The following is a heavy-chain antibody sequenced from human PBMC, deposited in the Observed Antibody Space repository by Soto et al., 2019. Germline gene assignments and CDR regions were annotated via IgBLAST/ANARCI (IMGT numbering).Heavy chain of an antibody. Sequence: QVQLQESGPGLVKPSQTLSLTCAISGDSVSSNSAAWNWIRLSPSRGLEWLARTYYRSRWYNDYAASVRNRTTVNPDTSKTQFSLQLTSVSPEDTAVYYCAGTTSHQWYYMDVWGKGTTVTVSS. CDR1: GDSVSSNSAA. J-gene: IGHJ6*03. CDR3: AGTTSHQWYYMDV. D-gene: IGHD1-7*01. V-gene: IGHV6-1*01. CDR2: TYYRSRWYN.